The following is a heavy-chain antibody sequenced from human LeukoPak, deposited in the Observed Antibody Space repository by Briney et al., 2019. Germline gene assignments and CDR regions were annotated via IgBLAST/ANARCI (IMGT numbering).Heavy chain of an antibody. J-gene: IGHJ3*02. CDR1: GGSFSGYY. CDR2: INHSGST. V-gene: IGHV4-34*01. D-gene: IGHD4-17*01. Sequence: SETLSLTCAVYGGSFSGYYWSWIRQPPGKGLEWIGDINHSGSTNYNPSLKSRVTISVDTSKNQFSLKLSSVTAADTAVYYCARSLRRAFDIWGQGTMVTVSS. CDR3: ARSLRRAFDI.